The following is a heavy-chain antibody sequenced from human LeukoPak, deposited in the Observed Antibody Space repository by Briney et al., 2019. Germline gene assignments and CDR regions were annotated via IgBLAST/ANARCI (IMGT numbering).Heavy chain of an antibody. CDR3: ARDRADGSGVKSH. CDR2: ISSSGSTI. D-gene: IGHD3-10*01. CDR1: GFTFSSYE. V-gene: IGHV3-48*03. Sequence: GGSLRLSCAASGFTFSSYEMNWVRRAPGKGLEWVSYISSSGSTIYYADSVKGRFTISRDNAKNSLYLQMNSLRAEDTAVYYCARDRADGSGVKSHWGQGTLVTVSS. J-gene: IGHJ4*02.